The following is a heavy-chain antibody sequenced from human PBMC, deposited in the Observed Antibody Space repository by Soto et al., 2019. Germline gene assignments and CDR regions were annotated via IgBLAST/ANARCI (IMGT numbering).Heavy chain of an antibody. V-gene: IGHV4-34*01. CDR2: INHSGST. CDR1: GGSFSGYY. D-gene: IGHD2-2*01. CDR3: GRCPMRVRGVVVPAAMNF. J-gene: IGHJ4*01. Sequence: SETLSLTCAVYGGSFSGYYWSWIRQPQGKGQEWIGEINHSGSTNYNTSLKSRVTISVDTSKNQFSLKLISVSAADTAVYYCGRCPMRVRGVVVPAAMNFCGQGTLVTVSS.